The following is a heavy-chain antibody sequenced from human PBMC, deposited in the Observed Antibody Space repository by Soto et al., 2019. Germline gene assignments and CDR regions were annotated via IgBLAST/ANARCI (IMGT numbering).Heavy chain of an antibody. V-gene: IGHV3-30*18. CDR1: GFTFSSYG. CDR2: ISYDGSNK. Sequence: GGSLRLSCAASGFTFSSYGMHWVRQAPGKGLEWVAVISYDGSNKYYADSVKGRFTISRDNSKNTLYLQMNSLRAEDTAVYYCAKGDTMIVVGLFDYWGQGTLVTVSS. J-gene: IGHJ4*02. D-gene: IGHD3-22*01. CDR3: AKGDTMIVVGLFDY.